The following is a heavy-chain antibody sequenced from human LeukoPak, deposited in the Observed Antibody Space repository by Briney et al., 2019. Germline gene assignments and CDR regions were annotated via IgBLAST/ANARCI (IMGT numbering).Heavy chain of an antibody. CDR2: VWYGGSNE. Sequence: GGSLRLSCAASGFNFSNYGMHWVRQAPGKGLEWVAVVWYGGSNEYYTDSVKGRFTISRDNSKNTLYLQMSSLRAEDTAVYYCARETYYDSSGYNVYWGQGTLVTVSS. D-gene: IGHD3-22*01. V-gene: IGHV3-33*01. CDR1: GFNFSNYG. CDR3: ARETYYDSSGYNVY. J-gene: IGHJ4*02.